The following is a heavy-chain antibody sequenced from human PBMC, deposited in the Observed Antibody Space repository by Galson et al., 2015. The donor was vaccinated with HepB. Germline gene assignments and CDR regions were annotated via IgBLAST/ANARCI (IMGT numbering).Heavy chain of an antibody. V-gene: IGHV1-69*13. Sequence: SVKVSCKASGGTFSSYAISWVRQAPGQGLEWMGGIIPIFGIANYAQKFQGRVTITADESTSTAYMELSSLRSEDTAVYYCAKAGITMIVVAPYDAFDIWGQGTMVTVSS. CDR1: GGTFSSYA. CDR2: IIPIFGIA. D-gene: IGHD3-22*01. J-gene: IGHJ3*02. CDR3: AKAGITMIVVAPYDAFDI.